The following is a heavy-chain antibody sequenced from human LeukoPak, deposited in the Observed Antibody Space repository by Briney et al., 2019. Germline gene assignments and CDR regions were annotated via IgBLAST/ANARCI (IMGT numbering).Heavy chain of an antibody. CDR2: ISRDGRTT. J-gene: IGHJ3*02. CDR3: GREDRIVLGNDAFDI. V-gene: IGHV3-74*01. D-gene: IGHD2-8*01. CDR1: GFTLSSYW. Sequence: GGSLRLSCAASGFTLSSYWMNWVRQAPGKGLVWVSRISRDGRTTSYADSVRGRFTISRDNAKNTLSMQMNSLRGEDTAVYYCGREDRIVLGNDAFDIWGQGTMVTVSS.